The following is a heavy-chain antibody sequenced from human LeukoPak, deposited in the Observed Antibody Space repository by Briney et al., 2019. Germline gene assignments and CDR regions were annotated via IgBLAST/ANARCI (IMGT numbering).Heavy chain of an antibody. D-gene: IGHD3-10*01. CDR3: ARNRGITRLFDY. J-gene: IGHJ4*02. Sequence: SETLSLTCAVYGGSFSGYYWSWIRQPPGKGLEWIGEINHSGSTNYNPSLKSRVTISVDTSKNQFSLKLSSVTAADTAVYCCARNRGITRLFDYWGQGTLVTVSS. V-gene: IGHV4-34*01. CDR2: INHSGST. CDR1: GGSFSGYY.